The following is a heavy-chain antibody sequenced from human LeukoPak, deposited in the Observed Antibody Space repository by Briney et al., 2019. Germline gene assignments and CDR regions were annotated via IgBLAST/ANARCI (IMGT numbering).Heavy chain of an antibody. CDR1: GFTFSSYS. Sequence: KSGGSLRLSCAASGFTFSSYSMNWVRQAPGKGLEWVAAITSTSNYIRYADSVQGRFTISRDNAKNSLYLQMNSLRAEDTAVYYCARGSAAAYDYWGRGTLVTVPS. V-gene: IGHV3-21*01. J-gene: IGHJ4*02. CDR2: ITSTSNYI. CDR3: ARGSAAAYDY. D-gene: IGHD6-13*01.